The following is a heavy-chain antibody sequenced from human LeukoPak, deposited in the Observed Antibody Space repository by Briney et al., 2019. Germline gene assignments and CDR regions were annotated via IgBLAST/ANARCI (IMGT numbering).Heavy chain of an antibody. CDR2: INPNSGGT. CDR3: ARGFWDSSGYFRS. J-gene: IGHJ4*02. Sequence: GAPVKVSCKASGYTFTGYYMHWVRQAPGQGREWMGWINPNSGGTNYAQKFQGRVTITRDTSISTAYMELSRLRSDDTAVYYCARGFWDSSGYFRSWGQGTLVTVSS. D-gene: IGHD3-22*01. V-gene: IGHV1-2*02. CDR1: GYTFTGYY.